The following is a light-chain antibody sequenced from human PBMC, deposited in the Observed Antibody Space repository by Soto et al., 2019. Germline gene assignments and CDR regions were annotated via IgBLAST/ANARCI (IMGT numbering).Light chain of an antibody. CDR1: VLAKKY. V-gene: IGLV3-27*01. Sequence: SYELTQPSSVSVSPGQTARITCSGDVLAKKYARWFQQKPCQAPVLVIYKDSERPSGIPERFSGSSSGTTVTLTISGAQVEDEADYYCYSATDNNRGVFGGGTQLTVL. CDR3: YSATDNNRGV. J-gene: IGLJ7*01. CDR2: KDS.